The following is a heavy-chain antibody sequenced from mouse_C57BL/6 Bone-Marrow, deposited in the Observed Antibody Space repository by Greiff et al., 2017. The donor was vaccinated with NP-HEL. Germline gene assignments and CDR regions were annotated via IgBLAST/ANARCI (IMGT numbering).Heavy chain of an antibody. CDR2: IDPETGGT. D-gene: IGHD3-2*02. CDR3: TREQRRLRGFAY. Sequence: VQLQQSGAELVRPGASVTLSCKASGYTFTDYEMHWVKQTPVHGLEWIGAIDPETGGTAYNQKFKGKAILTADKSSSTAYMELRSLTSEDSAVYYCTREQRRLRGFAYWGQGTLVTVSA. V-gene: IGHV1-15*01. CDR1: GYTFTDYE. J-gene: IGHJ3*01.